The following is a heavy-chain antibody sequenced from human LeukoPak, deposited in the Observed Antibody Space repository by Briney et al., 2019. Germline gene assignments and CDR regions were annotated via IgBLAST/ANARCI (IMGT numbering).Heavy chain of an antibody. CDR2: IKEDGSQK. V-gene: IGHV3-7*05. CDR1: GFTFSSYW. J-gene: IGHJ4*02. D-gene: IGHD4-23*01. Sequence: GGSLRLSCAASGFTFSSYWMSWVRQAPGKGLEWVANIKEDGSQKQYADSVKGRFTISRDNAKNSLFLQMNSLRAEDTAMYYCVEGNSMDYWGQGTLVTVSS. CDR3: VEGNSMDY.